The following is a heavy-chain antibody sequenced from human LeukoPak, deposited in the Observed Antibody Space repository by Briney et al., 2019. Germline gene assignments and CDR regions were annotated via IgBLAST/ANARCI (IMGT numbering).Heavy chain of an antibody. D-gene: IGHD6-19*01. CDR1: GFTFSSYS. CDR3: AKDRMYSSGLFDY. CDR2: ISSSSSYI. Sequence: SGGSLRLSCAASGFTFSSYSMNWVRQAPGKGLEWVSSISSSSSYIYYADSVKGRFTISRDNAKNSLYLQMNSLRAEDTALYYCAKDRMYSSGLFDYWGQGTLVTVSS. V-gene: IGHV3-21*04. J-gene: IGHJ4*02.